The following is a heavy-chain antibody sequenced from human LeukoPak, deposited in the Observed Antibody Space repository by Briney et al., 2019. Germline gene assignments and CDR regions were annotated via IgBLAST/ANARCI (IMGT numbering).Heavy chain of an antibody. V-gene: IGHV3-9*01. CDR3: AKARHFDWFPDAFDI. D-gene: IGHD3-9*01. J-gene: IGHJ3*02. Sequence: PGGSLRLSCAASGFTFDDYAMHWVRQAPGKGLEWVSGISWNSGSIGYADSVKGRFTISRDNAKSSLYLQMNSLRAEDTALYYCAKARHFDWFPDAFDIWGQGTMVTVSS. CDR2: ISWNSGSI. CDR1: GFTFDDYA.